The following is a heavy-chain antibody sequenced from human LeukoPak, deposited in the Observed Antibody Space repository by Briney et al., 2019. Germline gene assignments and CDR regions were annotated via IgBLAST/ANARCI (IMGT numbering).Heavy chain of an antibody. J-gene: IGHJ4*02. Sequence: ASVKVSCKASGYTFTSYGISWVRQAPGQGLEWMGWINPNSGGTNYAQKFQGRVTMTRDTSISTAYMELSRLRSDDTAVYYCARDDYGGNSGADYWGQGTLVTVSS. CDR2: INPNSGGT. D-gene: IGHD4-23*01. CDR1: GYTFTSYG. CDR3: ARDDYGGNSGADY. V-gene: IGHV1-2*02.